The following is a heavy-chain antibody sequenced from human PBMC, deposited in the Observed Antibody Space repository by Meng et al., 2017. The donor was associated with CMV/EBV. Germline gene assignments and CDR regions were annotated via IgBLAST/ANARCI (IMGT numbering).Heavy chain of an antibody. J-gene: IGHJ4*02. CDR1: GASISSSNW. V-gene: IGHV4-4*02. CDR2: ISHSGNA. Sequence: SETLSLTCAVSGASISSSNWWSWVRQPPEKGLEFVGEISHSGNANYNPSLKSRVTISVDKSKNQFSLRLSSVTAADTAVYYCARVYCSTTSCQYFDYWGQGTLVTVSS. D-gene: IGHD2-2*01. CDR3: ARVYCSTTSCQYFDY.